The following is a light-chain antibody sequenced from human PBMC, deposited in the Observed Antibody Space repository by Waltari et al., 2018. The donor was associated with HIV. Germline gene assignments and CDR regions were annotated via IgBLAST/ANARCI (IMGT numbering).Light chain of an antibody. CDR3: GSYAGTNNII. CDR2: DVN. J-gene: IGLJ2*01. Sequence: QGPSASESPGQSVTISCSGTSSDVGGYNHVSWYQHHPGKAPKLIIFDVNKRPSGVPDRFSGSKSGNTASLTVSGLQAEDEADYFCGSYAGTNNIIFGGGTRLTVL. CDR1: SSDVGGYNH. V-gene: IGLV2-8*01.